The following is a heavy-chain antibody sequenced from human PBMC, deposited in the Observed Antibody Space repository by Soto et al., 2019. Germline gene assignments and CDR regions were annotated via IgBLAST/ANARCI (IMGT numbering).Heavy chain of an antibody. V-gene: IGHV3-74*01. D-gene: IGHD6-6*01. CDR1: GFTFSSYW. CDR3: ARVDYSSSSPPLPYGMDV. Sequence: GGSLRLSCAASGFTFSSYWMHWVRQAPGKGLVWVSRINSDGSSTSYADSVKGRFTISRDNAKNTLYLQMNSLRAEDTAVYYCARVDYSSSSPPLPYGMDVWGQGTTVTVSS. J-gene: IGHJ6*02. CDR2: INSDGSST.